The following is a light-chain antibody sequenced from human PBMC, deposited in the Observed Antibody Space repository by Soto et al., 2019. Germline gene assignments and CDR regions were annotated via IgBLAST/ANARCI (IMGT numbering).Light chain of an antibody. CDR2: HAS. CDR3: QQYYGLPPLT. V-gene: IGKV1-33*01. CDR1: QNITNN. Sequence: DIQMSQSPSSLSASIGDRFTITCQASQNITNNLSWYQQKPGKAPNLLIYHASKLAKGVTSRFSGSGSGTDFSFIITSLQREDLATYYCQQYYGLPPLTFGQGTRLEIK. J-gene: IGKJ5*01.